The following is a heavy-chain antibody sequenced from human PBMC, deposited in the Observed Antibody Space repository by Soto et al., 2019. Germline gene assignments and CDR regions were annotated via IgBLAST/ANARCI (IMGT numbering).Heavy chain of an antibody. D-gene: IGHD3-16*01. J-gene: IGHJ4*02. V-gene: IGHV3-33*01. Sequence: QVQLVESGGGVVQPGRSLRLSCAASGFTFSSYGMHWVRQAPGKGLEWVAVIWCDGSNKYYTDSVKGRFTISRDNSRNTLYLQMNSLSAEDTAVYYCARGLITSTHRGIDYWGQGTLVTVSS. CDR1: GFTFSSYG. CDR3: ARGLITSTHRGIDY. CDR2: IWCDGSNK.